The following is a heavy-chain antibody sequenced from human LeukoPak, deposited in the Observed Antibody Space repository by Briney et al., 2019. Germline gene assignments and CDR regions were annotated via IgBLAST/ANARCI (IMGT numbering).Heavy chain of an antibody. D-gene: IGHD6-13*01. CDR3: ARHYSSSWILFDY. J-gene: IGHJ4*02. Sequence: KPGESLKISCKGSGYSFTSYWIGWVRQMPGKGLEWMGIIYPGDSDTRYSPYFQGQVTISADKSISTAYLQWSSLKTSDTAMYYCARHYSSSWILFDYWGQGTLVTVSS. CDR1: GYSFTSYW. V-gene: IGHV5-51*01. CDR2: IYPGDSDT.